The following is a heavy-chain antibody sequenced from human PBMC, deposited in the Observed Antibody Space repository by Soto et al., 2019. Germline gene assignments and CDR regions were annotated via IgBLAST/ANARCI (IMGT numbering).Heavy chain of an antibody. V-gene: IGHV3-21*01. CDR1: GFTFTRYS. J-gene: IGHJ4*02. Sequence: PGGSLRLSCAASGFTFTRYSMNWVRQAPGKGLEWVSSISSTTNYIYYADSMKGRFTVSRDNAKNSVYPEMNSLSAEDTAVYYCARESEDLTSNFDYWGQGTLVTVSS. CDR3: ARESEDLTSNFDY. CDR2: ISSTTNYI.